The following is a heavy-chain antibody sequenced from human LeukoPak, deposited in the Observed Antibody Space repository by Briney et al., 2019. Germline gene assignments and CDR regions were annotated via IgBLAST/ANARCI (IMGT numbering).Heavy chain of an antibody. Sequence: GGSLRLSCAASGFTFSSYGMHWVRQAPGKGLEWVAVISYDGSNKYYADSVKGRFTISRDNSKNTLYLQMNSPRAEDTAVYYCAKDGGWWELLGGFLDYWGQGTLVTVSS. D-gene: IGHD1-26*01. CDR2: ISYDGSNK. CDR3: AKDGGWWELLGGFLDY. CDR1: GFTFSSYG. V-gene: IGHV3-30*18. J-gene: IGHJ4*02.